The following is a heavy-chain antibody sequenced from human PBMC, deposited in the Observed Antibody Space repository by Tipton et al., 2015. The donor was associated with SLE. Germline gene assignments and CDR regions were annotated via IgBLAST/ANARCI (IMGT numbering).Heavy chain of an antibody. D-gene: IGHD4-11*01. CDR3: ARGSLGYSEWDP. CDR2: ISSSSSPI. Sequence: SLRLSCAASGFNFKSYSMNWARRAPGKGLEWISYISSSSSPIYYADSVKGRFTISRDNAKNSLYLQMSNLRAEDAALYYCARGSLGYSEWDPWGQGTLVTVSS. V-gene: IGHV3-48*01. J-gene: IGHJ5*02. CDR1: GFNFKSYS.